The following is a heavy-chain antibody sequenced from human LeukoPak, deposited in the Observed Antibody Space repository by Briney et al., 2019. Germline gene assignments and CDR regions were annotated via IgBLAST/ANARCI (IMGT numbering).Heavy chain of an antibody. Sequence: PSETLSLTCAVYGGSFSGYYWSWIRQPPGKGLQWIGEINHSGSTNYNPSLKSRVTISVDTSKNQFSLKLSSVTAADTAVYYCARPPHCSGGSCYPVTTDVWGQGTTVTVSS. CDR2: INHSGST. V-gene: IGHV4-34*01. D-gene: IGHD2-15*01. CDR1: GGSFSGYY. CDR3: ARPPHCSGGSCYPVTTDV. J-gene: IGHJ6*02.